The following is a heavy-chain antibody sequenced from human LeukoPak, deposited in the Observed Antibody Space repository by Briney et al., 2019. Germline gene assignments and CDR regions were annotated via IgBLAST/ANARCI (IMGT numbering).Heavy chain of an antibody. V-gene: IGHV3-7*01. CDR3: ARPAVAGTLYYYYMDV. J-gene: IGHJ6*03. D-gene: IGHD6-19*01. CDR2: IKQHGSEK. Sequence: GGSLRLSCAAFGFTFSDHAMDWVRQAPGEGLEWVANIKQHGSEKYYVDSVKGRFSISRDNAKKSLYLQMNSLRAEDTAVYYCARPAVAGTLYYYYMDVWGKGTTVTVSS. CDR1: GFTFSDHA.